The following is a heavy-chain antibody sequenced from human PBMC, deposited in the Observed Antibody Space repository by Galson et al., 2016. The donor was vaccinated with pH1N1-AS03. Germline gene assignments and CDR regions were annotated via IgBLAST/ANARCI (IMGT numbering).Heavy chain of an antibody. Sequence: SLRLSCAASGFTFGDYDMSWIRQAPGKGLEWVSSISSSSSPIYYADSVKGRFTTSRDNAKNSVYLQMNSLRAEDTAVYYCARVSGGSRLLIFDFWGQETLVTVSS. CDR2: ISSSSSPI. J-gene: IGHJ4*02. CDR1: GFTFGDYD. CDR3: ARVSGGSRLLIFDF. V-gene: IGHV3-11*04. D-gene: IGHD3-10*02.